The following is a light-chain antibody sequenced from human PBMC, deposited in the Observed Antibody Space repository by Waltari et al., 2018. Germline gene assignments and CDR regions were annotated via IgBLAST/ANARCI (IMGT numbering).Light chain of an antibody. V-gene: IGKV3-20*01. CDR2: GAS. CDR3: QHYVSLPVT. J-gene: IGKJ1*01. Sequence: EIVLTQSPGTLSLSPGERATLSCRASQCVSRALAWYQQNPGQAPRLLIYGASNRATGIPDSFSGSGSGPDFSLIISRLEPEDFAVYYCQHYVSLPVTFGQGTKVEIK. CDR1: QCVSRA.